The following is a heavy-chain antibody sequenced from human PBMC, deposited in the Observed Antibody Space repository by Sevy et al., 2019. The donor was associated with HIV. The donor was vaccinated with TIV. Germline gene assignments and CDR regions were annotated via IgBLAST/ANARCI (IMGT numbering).Heavy chain of an antibody. D-gene: IGHD6-6*01. CDR3: ARDRGIAARPSYYYYGMDV. V-gene: IGHV3-53*01. CDR1: GFTVSSNY. J-gene: IGHJ6*02. Sequence: GGSLRLSCAASGFTVSSNYMSWVRQAPGKGLEWVSVIYSGGSTYYADSVKGRFTISRDNSKNTLYLQMNSLRAEDTAVYYCARDRGIAARPSYYYYGMDVWGQGTTVTVSS. CDR2: IYSGGST.